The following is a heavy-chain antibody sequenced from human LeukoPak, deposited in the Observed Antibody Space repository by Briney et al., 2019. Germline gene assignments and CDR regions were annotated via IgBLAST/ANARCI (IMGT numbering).Heavy chain of an antibody. CDR3: TTDRGRSGYFDY. V-gene: IGHV3-15*01. D-gene: IGHD3-22*01. J-gene: IGHJ4*02. CDR2: IKSITDGGAT. Sequence: GGSLRLSCAASGFTFTDAWMSWVRQAPGRGLEWVGRIKSITDGGATDYAAPVKGRFTISRDDSKNTLYLQMNSLKTEDTAVFYCTTDRGRSGYFDYWGQGTLVTVSS. CDR1: GFTFTDAW.